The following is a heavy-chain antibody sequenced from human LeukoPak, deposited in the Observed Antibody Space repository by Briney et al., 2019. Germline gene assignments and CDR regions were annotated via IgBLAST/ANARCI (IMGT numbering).Heavy chain of an antibody. V-gene: IGHV4-34*01. CDR1: GGSFSGYY. D-gene: IGHD3-10*01. CDR3: ARGVPEGFGELFWFDP. J-gene: IGHJ5*02. CDR2: INHSGST. Sequence: SETLSLTCAVYGGSFSGYYWSWIRQPPGKGLEWIGEINHSGSTNYNPSLKSRVTISVDTSKNQFSLKLSSVTAADTAVYYCARGVPEGFGELFWFDPWGQGTLVTVSP.